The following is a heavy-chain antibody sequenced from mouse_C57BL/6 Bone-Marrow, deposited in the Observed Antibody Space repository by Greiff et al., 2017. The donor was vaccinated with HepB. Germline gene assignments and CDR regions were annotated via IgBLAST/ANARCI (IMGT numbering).Heavy chain of an antibody. D-gene: IGHD2-1*01. J-gene: IGHJ4*01. Sequence: EVKLVESGGGLVQPGGSLKLSCAASGFTFSDYGMAWVRQAPRKGPEWVAFISNLAYSIYYADTVTGRFTISRENAKNTLYLEMSSLRSEDTAMYYCARHGAATYYGNPYYAMDYWGQGTSVTVSS. CDR1: GFTFSDYG. CDR3: ARHGAATYYGNPYYAMDY. CDR2: ISNLAYSI. V-gene: IGHV5-15*01.